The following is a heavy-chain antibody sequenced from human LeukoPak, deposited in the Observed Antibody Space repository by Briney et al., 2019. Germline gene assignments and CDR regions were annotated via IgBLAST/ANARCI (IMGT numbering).Heavy chain of an antibody. Sequence: GGSLRLSCAASGFTFSSYWMHWVRQAPGKGLVWVSRINSDGSSTSYADSVKGRFTISRGNAKNTLYLQMNSLGAEDTAVYYCARDLGSSGFFDYWGQGTLVTVSS. CDR1: GFTFSSYW. J-gene: IGHJ4*02. CDR3: ARDLGSSGFFDY. V-gene: IGHV3-74*01. D-gene: IGHD6-19*01. CDR2: INSDGSST.